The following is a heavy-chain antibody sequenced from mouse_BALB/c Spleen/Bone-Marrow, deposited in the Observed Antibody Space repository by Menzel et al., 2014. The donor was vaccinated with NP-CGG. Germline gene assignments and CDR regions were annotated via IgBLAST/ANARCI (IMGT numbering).Heavy chain of an antibody. CDR3: ARGIYYGGYFDY. CDR1: GYSFTGYY. Sequence: EVKLMESGPELVKRGASVKISCKASGYSFTGYYMHWVKQSHVKSLEWIGRINPYNGATSYNQNFKDKASLTVDKPSSTAYMELHSLTSEDSAVYYCARGIYYGGYFDYWGQGTTLTVSS. J-gene: IGHJ2*01. CDR2: INPYNGAT. V-gene: IGHV1-31*01. D-gene: IGHD1-1*01.